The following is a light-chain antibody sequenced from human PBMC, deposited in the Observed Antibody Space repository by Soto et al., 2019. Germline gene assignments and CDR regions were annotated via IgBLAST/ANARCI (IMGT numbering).Light chain of an antibody. CDR1: RRVSNNF. Sequence: EIVLTQSPGTLSCSQGDRATLSGGAGRRVSNNFLAWYQQKPGQPPRLLIHGASSRATGTPDRFSGSGSGTDFTLAISRLEPEDFAVYFCQHYGSSPWTFGQGTKVEIK. CDR2: GAS. J-gene: IGKJ1*01. CDR3: QHYGSSPWT. V-gene: IGKV3-20*01.